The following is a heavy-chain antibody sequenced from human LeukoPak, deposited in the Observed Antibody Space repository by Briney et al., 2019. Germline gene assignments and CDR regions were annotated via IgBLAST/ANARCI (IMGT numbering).Heavy chain of an antibody. CDR1: GGSITGHY. CDR3: ARLHALGAEEFDP. D-gene: IGHD3-16*01. CDR2: IHYTGST. Sequence: SSETLSLTCTVSGGSITGHYWSWIRQPPGKGLEWIGYIHYTGSTNYNPSLNSRITMSVDTPNNQFSLRLTSVTATDTAVYHCARLHALGAEEFDPWGQGALVTVSS. V-gene: IGHV4-59*11. J-gene: IGHJ5*02.